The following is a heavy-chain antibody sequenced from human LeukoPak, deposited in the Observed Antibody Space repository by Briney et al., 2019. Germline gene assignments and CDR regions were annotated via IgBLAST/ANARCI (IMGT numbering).Heavy chain of an antibody. CDR1: GFTFDHFG. Sequence: PGGSLRLSCTGTGFTFDHFGMNWVRQAPGKGLEWVSPVTGRCTTTSYVHSVKGRFTVSRDNSQRLISLQMDSLGAEDTAIYYCVKHARVGTSTAFEVWGQGTLVTVSS. CDR2: VTGRCTTT. V-gene: IGHV3-23*01. J-gene: IGHJ3*01. CDR3: VKHARVGTSTAFEV. D-gene: IGHD1-26*01.